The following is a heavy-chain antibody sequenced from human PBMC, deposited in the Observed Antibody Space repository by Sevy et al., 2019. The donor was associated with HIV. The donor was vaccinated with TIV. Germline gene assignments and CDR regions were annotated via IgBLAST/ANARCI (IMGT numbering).Heavy chain of an antibody. CDR1: GGSISSSSYY. CDR2: IYYSGST. CDR3: ARQKDYYEV. J-gene: IGHJ3*01. V-gene: IGHV4-39*01. Sequence: SETLSLTCTASGGSISSSSYYWGWIRQPPGKGLEWIGSIYYSGSTYYNPSLKSRVTISVDTSKNQFSLKLSSVTAADTAVYYCARQKDYYEVWGQGTMVTVSS. D-gene: IGHD3-10*01.